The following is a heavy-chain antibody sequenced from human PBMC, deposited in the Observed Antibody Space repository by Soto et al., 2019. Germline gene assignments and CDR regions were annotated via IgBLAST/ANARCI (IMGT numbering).Heavy chain of an antibody. CDR1: GGSINSNNYY. CDR3: AKVVVAATRHTDFDS. Sequence: SETLSLTCTVSGGSINSNNYYWAWIRQPPGKGLAWIASMYYDGSTYYNPSLKSRVTISIDTSKNQFSLRLRSVTAADTAIYYCAKVVVAATRHTDFDSWGQGTLVTVSS. CDR2: MYYDGST. D-gene: IGHD2-15*01. V-gene: IGHV4-39*01. J-gene: IGHJ4*02.